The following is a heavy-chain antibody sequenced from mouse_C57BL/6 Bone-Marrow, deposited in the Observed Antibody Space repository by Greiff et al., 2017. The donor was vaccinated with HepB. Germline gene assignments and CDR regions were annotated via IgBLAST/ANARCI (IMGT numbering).Heavy chain of an antibody. Sequence: LVESGAELARPGASVKLSCKASGYTFTSYGISWVKQRTGQGLEWIGEIYPRSGNTYYNEKFKGKATLTADKSSSTAYMELRSLTSEDSAVYFCARVYGSSRDYWGQGTTLTVSS. CDR3: ARVYGSSRDY. D-gene: IGHD1-1*01. V-gene: IGHV1-81*01. CDR2: IYPRSGNT. J-gene: IGHJ2*01. CDR1: GYTFTSYG.